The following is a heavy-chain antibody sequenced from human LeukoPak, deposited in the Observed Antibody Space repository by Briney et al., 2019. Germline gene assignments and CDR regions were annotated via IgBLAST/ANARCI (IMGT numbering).Heavy chain of an antibody. D-gene: IGHD3-22*01. Sequence: GGSLRLSCAASGFTFSIYGMHWGSQAPGTGLEWVAVLRYDGSNKYYADSVKGRFTISRDNSKNTLYLQMNSLRAEDTAVYYCAKDLSRSYYYDPDAFDIWGQGTMVTVSS. V-gene: IGHV3-30*02. J-gene: IGHJ3*02. CDR3: AKDLSRSYYYDPDAFDI. CDR1: GFTFSIYG. CDR2: LRYDGSNK.